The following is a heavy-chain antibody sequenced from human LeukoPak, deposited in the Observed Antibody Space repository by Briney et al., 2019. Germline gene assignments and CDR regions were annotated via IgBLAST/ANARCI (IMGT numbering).Heavy chain of an antibody. V-gene: IGHV3-30-3*01. J-gene: IGHJ4*02. CDR1: GFTFSSSA. CDR2: ISHDETYK. Sequence: GGSLRLSCAASGFTFSSSAMHWVRQAPGKGLEWVAVISHDETYKYYADSVKGRFTISRDNSENTLYLLMNSLRAEDTAVYYCARGPGIVGATSPFDYWGQGTLVTVSS. D-gene: IGHD1-26*01. CDR3: ARGPGIVGATSPFDY.